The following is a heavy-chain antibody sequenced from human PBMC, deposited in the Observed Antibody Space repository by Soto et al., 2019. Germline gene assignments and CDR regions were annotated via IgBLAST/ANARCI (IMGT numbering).Heavy chain of an antibody. V-gene: IGHV3-30-3*01. CDR2: MSYDGTNK. D-gene: IGHD6-19*01. J-gene: IGHJ4*01. CDR3: ARDPSPYTSGWYGIDF. Sequence: HPGGSLRLSCTASGFMFSAYAMLWVRQAPGKGLEWVAAMSYDGTNKYYADSLKGRFTISRDNSKNTLFLQMSSLTADDSAVYYCARDPSPYTSGWYGIDFWGLGTLVTV. CDR1: GFMFSAYA.